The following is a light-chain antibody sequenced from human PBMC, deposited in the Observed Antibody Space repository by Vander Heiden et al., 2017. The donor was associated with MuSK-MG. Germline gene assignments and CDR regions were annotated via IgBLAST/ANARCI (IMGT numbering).Light chain of an antibody. J-gene: IGLJ1*01. CDR2: EVS. Sequence: QSALTQPPSASGSPGHSVTIPCTGTTTYVGGYNYVSWYQPHPGKAPKLMIDEVSKRPAGVPDRFSGSTSGNTASLTVSGLQAEEEADYYGSSYAGSNTFVFGTGTKVTVL. CDR3: SSYAGSNTFV. V-gene: IGLV2-8*01. CDR1: TTYVGGYNY.